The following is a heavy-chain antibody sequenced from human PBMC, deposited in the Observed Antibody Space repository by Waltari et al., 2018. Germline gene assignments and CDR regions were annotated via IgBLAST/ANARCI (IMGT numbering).Heavy chain of an antibody. CDR1: SESFSAYS. CDR2: INYSGNT. Sequence: QVQLQQWGVGLLKPSETLSLTCAVSSESFSAYSWNWIRHPPGKGLEWIGEINYSGNTNYNSSLRSRVTILAEASKIQVSLKLRAATAADTAMYYCARGRPSDDGRLLGFFDWGQGILVTVAS. J-gene: IGHJ4*02. D-gene: IGHD3-3*01. V-gene: IGHV4-34*01. CDR3: ARGRPSDDGRLLGFFD.